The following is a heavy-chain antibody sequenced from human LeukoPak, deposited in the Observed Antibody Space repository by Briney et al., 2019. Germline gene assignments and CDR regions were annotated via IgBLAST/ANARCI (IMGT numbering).Heavy chain of an antibody. D-gene: IGHD2-2*01. CDR2: IYSGGST. CDR3: ARGLDIVVVPAATHYYYYGMDV. CDR1: GFTVSSNY. J-gene: IGHJ6*02. V-gene: IGHV3-53*01. Sequence: PGGSLRLSCAASGFTVSSNYMSWVRQAPGKGLEWVSVIYSGGSTYYADSVKGRFAISRDNSKNTLYLQMNSLRAEDTAVYYCARGLDIVVVPAATHYYYYGMDVWGQGTTVTVSS.